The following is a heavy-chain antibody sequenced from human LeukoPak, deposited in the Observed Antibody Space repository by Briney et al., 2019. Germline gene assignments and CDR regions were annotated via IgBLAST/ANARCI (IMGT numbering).Heavy chain of an antibody. CDR3: ARAGSSGYYGSDAFDI. D-gene: IGHD3-22*01. Sequence: ASVKVSCKASGYTFTSYAMNWVRQAPGQGLEWMGWINTNTGNPTYAQGFTGRFVFSLDTSVSTAYLQISSLKAEDTAVYCCARAGSSGYYGSDAFDIWGQGTMVTVSS. CDR1: GYTFTSYA. J-gene: IGHJ3*02. CDR2: INTNTGNP. V-gene: IGHV7-4-1*02.